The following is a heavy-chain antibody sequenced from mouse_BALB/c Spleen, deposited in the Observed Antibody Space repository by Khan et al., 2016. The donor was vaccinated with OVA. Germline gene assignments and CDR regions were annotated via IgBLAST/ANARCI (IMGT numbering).Heavy chain of an antibody. V-gene: IGHV14-3*02. J-gene: IGHJ3*01. CDR2: IDPANGYT. D-gene: IGHD4-1*01. CDR3: ARDYWDVFAY. Sequence: VQLHQSGAELVKPGASVKLSCTASGFNIKDTYMHWVKQRPEQGLEWIGRIDPANGYTKYDPKFQGKATITADTSSNTAYLQLSSLTSEDTAVYYCARDYWDVFAYWGQGTLVTVSA. CDR1: GFNIKDTY.